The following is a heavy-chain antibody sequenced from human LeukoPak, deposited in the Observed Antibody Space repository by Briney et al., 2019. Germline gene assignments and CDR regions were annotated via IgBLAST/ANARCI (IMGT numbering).Heavy chain of an antibody. D-gene: IGHD6-13*01. Sequence: GGSLRLSCAASGFTFSSYEMNWVRQAPGKGLEWVSYISNSGHSAYYADSVQGRFTISRDNTKNSLYLQMNSLRAEDTAVYYCTGTLVEDYWGQGTLVTVSS. CDR3: TGTLVEDY. V-gene: IGHV3-48*03. J-gene: IGHJ4*02. CDR1: GFTFSSYE. CDR2: ISNSGHSA.